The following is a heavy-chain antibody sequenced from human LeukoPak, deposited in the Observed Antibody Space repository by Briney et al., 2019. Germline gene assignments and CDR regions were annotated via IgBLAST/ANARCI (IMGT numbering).Heavy chain of an antibody. Sequence: ASVKVSCKPSGYTFIGHYIHWVRQAPGQGLEWMGWINPNGGGTNYAQKFQGRVTMTRDTSVSTAYMELSGLRSDDTAVYYCAVWNGYHDFWSGPFDYWGQGTRVSVSS. D-gene: IGHD3-3*01. V-gene: IGHV1-2*02. CDR2: INPNGGGT. CDR3: AVWNGYHDFWSGPFDY. J-gene: IGHJ4*02. CDR1: GYTFIGHY.